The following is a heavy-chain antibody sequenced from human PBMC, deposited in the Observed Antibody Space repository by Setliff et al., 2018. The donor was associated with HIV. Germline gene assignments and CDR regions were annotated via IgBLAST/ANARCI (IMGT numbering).Heavy chain of an antibody. CDR1: GFRFSDYY. Sequence: PGGSLRLSCAASGFRFSDYYMNWIRQAPGKGLEWISSISSSGRTIKYADFVKGRFTISRDNAKSTLYLQMNSLRVEDTAVYYCLRAAESEWGQGTLVTVSS. CDR2: ISSSGRTI. J-gene: IGHJ4*02. CDR3: LRAAESE. D-gene: IGHD3-10*01. V-gene: IGHV3-11*04.